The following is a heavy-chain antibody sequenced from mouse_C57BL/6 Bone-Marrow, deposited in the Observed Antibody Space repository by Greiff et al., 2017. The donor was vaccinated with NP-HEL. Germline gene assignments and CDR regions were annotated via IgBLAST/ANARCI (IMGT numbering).Heavy chain of an antibody. CDR1: GYAFTHYL. CDR2: FNPGSCGT. D-gene: IGHD2-12*01. CDR3: ASYEAYAMDY. Sequence: VKLQESGAELVRPGTSVKVSCKASGYAFTHYLIEWVKQRPGQGLEWIGVFNPGSCGTNYTAKFKGKATLTADKSSSTAYMQLSSLTSEDSAVYFCASYEAYAMDYWGQGTSVTVSS. J-gene: IGHJ4*01. V-gene: IGHV1-54*01.